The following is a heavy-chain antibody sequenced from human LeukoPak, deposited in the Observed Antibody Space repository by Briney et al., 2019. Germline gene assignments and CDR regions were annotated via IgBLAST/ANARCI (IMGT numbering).Heavy chain of an antibody. CDR1: GGSFSGYY. J-gene: IGHJ4*02. CDR3: ARPFPRAAARFDY. Sequence: SETLSLTCAVYGGSFSGYYWSWIRQPPGKGLEWIGEINHSGSTNYNPSLKSRVTISVDTSKNQFSLKLSSVTAADTAVYYRARPFPRAAARFDYWGQGTLVTVSS. D-gene: IGHD6-13*01. V-gene: IGHV4-34*01. CDR2: INHSGST.